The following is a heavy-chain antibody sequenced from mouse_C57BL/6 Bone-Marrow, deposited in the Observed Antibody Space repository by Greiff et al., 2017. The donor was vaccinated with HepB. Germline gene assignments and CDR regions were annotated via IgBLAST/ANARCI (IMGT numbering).Heavy chain of an antibody. Sequence: EVKLMESGGGLVQPGGSMKLSCVASGFTFSNYWMNWVRQSPEKGLEWVAQIRLKSDNYATHYAESVKGRFTISRDDSKSSVYLQMNNLRAEDTGIYYCTGLGSSPYFDYWGQGTTLTVSS. CDR1: GFTFSNYW. CDR3: TGLGSSPYFDY. CDR2: IRLKSDNYAT. J-gene: IGHJ2*01. V-gene: IGHV6-3*01. D-gene: IGHD1-1*01.